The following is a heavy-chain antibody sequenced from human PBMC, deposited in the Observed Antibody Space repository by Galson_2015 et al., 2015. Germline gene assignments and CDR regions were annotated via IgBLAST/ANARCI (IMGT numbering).Heavy chain of an antibody. V-gene: IGHV7-4-1*02. Sequence: QSGAAVKKPGPSVTVSCTPSGYTFTSYAINWVRQAPGQGLEWMGWINTNTGDPTYAQGFTGRFVFSLDTSVSTAYLQISSLKAEDTAVYYCARDRTTWNYWGQGTLVTVSS. CDR1: GYTFTSYA. D-gene: IGHD4-11*01. J-gene: IGHJ4*02. CDR3: ARDRTTWNY. CDR2: INTNTGDP.